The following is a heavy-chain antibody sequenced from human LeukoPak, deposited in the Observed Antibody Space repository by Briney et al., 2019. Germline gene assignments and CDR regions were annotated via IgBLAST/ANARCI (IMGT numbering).Heavy chain of an antibody. CDR1: GFTFSSYA. Sequence: PGGSLRLSCAASGFTFSSYAMHWVRQAPGKGLEWVAVISYDGSNKYYADSVKGRFTISRDNSKNTLYLQMNSLRAEDTAVYYCAGVGDYGDYYDAFDIWGQGTMVTVSS. V-gene: IGHV3-30*04. J-gene: IGHJ3*02. CDR3: AGVGDYGDYYDAFDI. CDR2: ISYDGSNK. D-gene: IGHD4-17*01.